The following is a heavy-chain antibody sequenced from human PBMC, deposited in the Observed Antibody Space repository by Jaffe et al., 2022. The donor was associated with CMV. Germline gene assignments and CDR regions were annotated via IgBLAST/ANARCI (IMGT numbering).Heavy chain of an antibody. CDR3: ARQARFNQNFDH. CDR1: GYNFDKSW. V-gene: IGHV5-51*01. J-gene: IGHJ4*02. Sequence: EVQLVQSGAEVKKPGESLKISCRGSGYNFDKSWIGWVRQMPGRGLEWMGIIYPGDSDTRFSPSFEGQVTMSADKSITTVYLQWKSLKASDTAMYYCARQARFNQNFDHWGQGTLVTVSS. CDR2: IYPGDSDT.